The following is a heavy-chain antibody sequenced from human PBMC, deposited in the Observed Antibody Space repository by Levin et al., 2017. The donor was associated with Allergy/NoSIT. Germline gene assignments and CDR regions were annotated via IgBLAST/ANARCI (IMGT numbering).Heavy chain of an antibody. D-gene: IGHD4-17*01. CDR3: AGIPRMTTVTTTPTGDAFDI. CDR1: GGSFSGYY. V-gene: IGHV4-34*01. J-gene: IGHJ3*02. CDR2: ITHSGST. Sequence: SETLSLTCAVYGGSFSGYYWTWIRQPPGKGLEWVGEITHSGSTNYNPSLKSRVTISVDTSKNQLSLKLSSVTAADTAVYYCAGIPRMTTVTTTPTGDAFDIWGQGTMVTVS.